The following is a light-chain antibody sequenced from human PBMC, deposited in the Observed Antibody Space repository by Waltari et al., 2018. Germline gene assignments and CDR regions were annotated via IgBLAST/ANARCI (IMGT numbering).Light chain of an antibody. CDR1: QSISSW. Sequence: DIQMTQSPSTLSASVGDRVTITCRASQSISSWLAWYQQKPGKAPKLLIYKASNLQSGVPSRFSGSGSGTEFTLTISSLQPDDFATYYCQQYDSYSWTFGQGTKEEIK. CDR2: KAS. J-gene: IGKJ1*01. CDR3: QQYDSYSWT. V-gene: IGKV1-5*03.